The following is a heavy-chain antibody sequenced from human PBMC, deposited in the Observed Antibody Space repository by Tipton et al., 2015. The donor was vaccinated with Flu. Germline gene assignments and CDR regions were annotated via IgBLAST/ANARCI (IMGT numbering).Heavy chain of an antibody. J-gene: IGHJ4*02. V-gene: IGHV4-4*07. CDR1: SGSISSYY. CDR3: ARDVAATPAAIRD. CDR2: IYPSGEI. D-gene: IGHD2-2*01. Sequence: TLSLTCTVSSGSISSYYWSWIRQPAGEGLEWIGRIYPSGEINYNPSLKSRVTMSVDTSKSQFSLKLSSVTAADTAVYYCARDVAATPAAIRDWDQGTLVTVSS.